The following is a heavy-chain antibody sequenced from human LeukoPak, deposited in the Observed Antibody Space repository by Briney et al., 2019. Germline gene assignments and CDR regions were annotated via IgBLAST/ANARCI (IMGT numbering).Heavy chain of an antibody. J-gene: IGHJ6*03. CDR1: GFTFSSYS. Sequence: GGSLRLSCAASGFTFSSYSMNWVRQAPGKGLEWVSSISSSSSSYIYYADSVKGRFTISRDNAKNSLYLQMNSLRAEDTAVYYCAREGVVYYYYMDVWGKGNPGHRLL. CDR3: AREGVVYYYYMDV. CDR2: ISSSSSSYI. V-gene: IGHV3-21*01. D-gene: IGHD2-15*01.